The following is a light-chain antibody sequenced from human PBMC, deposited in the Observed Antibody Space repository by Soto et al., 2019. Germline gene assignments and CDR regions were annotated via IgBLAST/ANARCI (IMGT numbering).Light chain of an antibody. V-gene: IGLV2-8*01. J-gene: IGLJ1*01. Sequence: QSVLTQPPSASGSPGQSVTISCTRTSSDVGGYKYVSWYQQHPGKVPKLMIYEVSKRPSGVPDRFSGSKSGNTASLTVSGLQAEDEADYYCSSYAGSNTDYVFGTGTKLTVL. CDR2: EVS. CDR1: SSDVGGYKY. CDR3: SSYAGSNTDYV.